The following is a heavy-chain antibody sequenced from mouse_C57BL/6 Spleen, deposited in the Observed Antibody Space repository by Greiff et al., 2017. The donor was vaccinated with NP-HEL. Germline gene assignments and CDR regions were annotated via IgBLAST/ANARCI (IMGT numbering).Heavy chain of an antibody. CDR3: ASSAGGRYPYFDY. D-gene: IGHD2-14*01. CDR2: ISYDGSN. J-gene: IGHJ2*01. V-gene: IGHV3-6*01. CDR1: GYSITSGYY. Sequence: ESGPGLVKPSQSLSLTCSVTGYSITSGYYWNWIRQFPGNKLEWMGYISYDGSNNYNPSLKNRISITRDTSKNQFFLKLNSVTTEDTATYYCASSAGGRYPYFDYWGQGTTLTVSS.